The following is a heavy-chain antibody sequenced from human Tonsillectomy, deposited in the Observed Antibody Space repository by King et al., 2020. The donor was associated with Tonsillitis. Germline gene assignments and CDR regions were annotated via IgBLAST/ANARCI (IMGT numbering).Heavy chain of an antibody. J-gene: IGHJ6*02. V-gene: IGHV3-23*04. CDR1: GFTFSTYA. Sequence: VQLVESGGGLVQPGGSLRLSCAASGFTFSTYAMTWVRQAPGKGLEWVSVMSGAGARTYHADSVKGRFTIPRDNSKNTLYLQMKSLRAEDTAVYYCAKCPYDFWSGGLYYAMDVWGQGTTVTVSS. CDR2: MSGAGART. CDR3: AKCPYDFWSGGLYYAMDV. D-gene: IGHD3-3*01.